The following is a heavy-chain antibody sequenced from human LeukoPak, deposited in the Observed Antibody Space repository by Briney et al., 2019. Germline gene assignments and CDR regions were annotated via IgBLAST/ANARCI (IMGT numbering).Heavy chain of an antibody. J-gene: IGHJ4*02. V-gene: IGHV3-74*01. CDR3: ATGSGWFPGSY. Sequence: PGGSLRLSCAASGFTFTNYWVHWVRQAPGEGLVWVSLINIDGSDTSYADSVKGRFTISRDNAKNTLFLQMSSLRDEDTAVYYCATGSGWFPGSYWGQGSLVTVSS. D-gene: IGHD6-19*01. CDR1: GFTFTNYW. CDR2: INIDGSDT.